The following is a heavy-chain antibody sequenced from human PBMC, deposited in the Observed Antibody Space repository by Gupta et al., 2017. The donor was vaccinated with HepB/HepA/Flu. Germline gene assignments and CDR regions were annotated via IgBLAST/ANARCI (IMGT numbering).Heavy chain of an antibody. D-gene: IGHD6-25*01. Sequence: QVQLQESGPGLVKPAETLSLTCIVSGGSVSSGFDYWSWVRQPPGKGLEWIGNIYYIGTTDNNPSLKSRVTISVDTSKNQFSLRLRSVTAADTAVYYCARNRTTAGWFDPWGQGTLVTVSS. V-gene: IGHV4-61*01. CDR3: ARNRTTAGWFDP. J-gene: IGHJ5*02. CDR2: IYYIGTT. CDR1: GGSVSSGFDY.